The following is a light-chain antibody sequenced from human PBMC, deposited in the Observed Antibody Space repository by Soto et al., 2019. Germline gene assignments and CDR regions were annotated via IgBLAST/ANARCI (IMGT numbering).Light chain of an antibody. Sequence: EIVLTQSPGTLSLSPGERATLSCRASQSVSNTYLAWYQQKPGQAPRLLIYGASNSATGIPDRFSGSGSGTDFTLTISSREPEDYALYYCPQYGSSRTFGQGTKVAIK. CDR3: PQYGSSRT. CDR2: GAS. V-gene: IGKV3-20*01. J-gene: IGKJ1*01. CDR1: QSVSNTY.